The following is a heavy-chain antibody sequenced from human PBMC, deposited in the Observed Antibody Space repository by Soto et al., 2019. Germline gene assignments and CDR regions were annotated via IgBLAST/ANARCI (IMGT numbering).Heavy chain of an antibody. CDR3: ARQGFSNDYCRGGSCYWFDP. CDR2: IYYSGST. D-gene: IGHD2-15*01. V-gene: IGHV4-39*01. Sequence: SETLSLTCTVSGGSISSSSYYWGWIRQPPGKGLEWIGSIYYSGSTYYNPSLKSRVTISVDTSKNQFSLKLSSVTAADTAVYYCARQGFSNDYCRGGSCYWFDPWGQGTLVTVSS. CDR1: GGSISSSSYY. J-gene: IGHJ5*02.